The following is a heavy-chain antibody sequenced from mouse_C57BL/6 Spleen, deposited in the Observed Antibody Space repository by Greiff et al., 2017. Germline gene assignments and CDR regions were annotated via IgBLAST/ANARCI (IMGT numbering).Heavy chain of an antibody. D-gene: IGHD1-1*01. J-gene: IGHJ2*01. CDR1: GYTFTSYW. V-gene: IGHV1-55*01. CDR2: IYPGSGST. CDR3: ARSITTVVAPFGY. Sequence: QVQLQQPGAELEKPGASVKMSCKASGYTFTSYWITWVKQRPGQGLEWIGDIYPGSGSTNYNEKFKSKATLTVDTSSSTAYMQLSSLTSEDSAVYYCARSITTVVAPFGYWGQGTTLTVSS.